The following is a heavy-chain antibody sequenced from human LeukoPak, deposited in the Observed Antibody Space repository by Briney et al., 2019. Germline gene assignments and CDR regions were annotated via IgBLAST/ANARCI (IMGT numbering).Heavy chain of an antibody. D-gene: IGHD3-16*01. CDR1: GGSISSSSYY. V-gene: IGHV4-39*07. J-gene: IGHJ4*02. CDR2: IYYSGGT. Sequence: SETLSLTCTVSGGSISSSSYYWGWIRQPPGKGLEWIGSIYYSGGTYYNPSLKSRVTISVDTSKNQFSLKLSSVTAADTAVYYCARGHFVWGTSRPETFEYWGQGILVTVSS. CDR3: ARGHFVWGTSRPETFEY.